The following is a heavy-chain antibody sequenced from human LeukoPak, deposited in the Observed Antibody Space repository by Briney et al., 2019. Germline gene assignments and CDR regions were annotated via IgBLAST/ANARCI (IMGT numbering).Heavy chain of an antibody. D-gene: IGHD2-15*01. V-gene: IGHV3-48*01. J-gene: IGHJ4*02. CDR2: IGGSSTII. Sequence: PGGSLRLSCAASGFIFSDYNMNWVRQAPATGLEWVGYIGGSSTIIYYADSVKGRFTVSRDNAKGSLYLQMNSLRVEDTAVYYCARDFLEDTQWGQGTLVTVSS. CDR3: ARDFLEDTQ. CDR1: GFIFSDYN.